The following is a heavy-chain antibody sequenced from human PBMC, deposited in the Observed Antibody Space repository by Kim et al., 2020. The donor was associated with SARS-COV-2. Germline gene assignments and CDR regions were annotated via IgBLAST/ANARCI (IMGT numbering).Heavy chain of an antibody. CDR3: ARQIVGPLDV. J-gene: IGHJ3*01. V-gene: IGHV4-59*08. Sequence: SETLSLTCTFSGGPISSYFWSWIRQPPGKGLEWIGYVYYSGRTNYNPSLESRLTMSMDTSKNQFSLKLRSVTARDTAVYFCARQIVGPLDVWGQGIMV. CDR2: VYYSGRT. CDR1: GGPISSYF. D-gene: IGHD1-26*01.